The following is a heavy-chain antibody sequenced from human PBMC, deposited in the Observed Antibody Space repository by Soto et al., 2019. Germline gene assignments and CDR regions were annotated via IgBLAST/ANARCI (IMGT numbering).Heavy chain of an antibody. D-gene: IGHD4-17*01. J-gene: IGHJ6*01. CDR3: AILTKPTAVTSAFRGGYGLDV. Sequence: LSLTCTVSGGTVSSGNYFWSWIRQPPGKGLEWIGYMHSSGSTNYNPSLKSRVTISVDTSRNQFSLKLTSVTAGDTAVYYCAILTKPTAVTSAFRGGYGLDVWGQGTAVTVSS. CDR1: GGTVSSGNYF. V-gene: IGHV4-61*01. CDR2: MHSSGST.